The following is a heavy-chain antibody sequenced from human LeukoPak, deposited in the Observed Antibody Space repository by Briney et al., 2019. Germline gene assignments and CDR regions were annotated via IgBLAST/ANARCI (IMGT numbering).Heavy chain of an antibody. CDR3: APWIQGGGVFDY. D-gene: IGHD3-16*01. J-gene: IGHJ4*02. V-gene: IGHV1-8*01. Sequence: ASVKVSCKASTYTFTGYDINWMRQAAGQGLEWMGWMNPNSGDTGYAQKFQGRVTMTRNTSISTAYMELSSLRSEDTAVYYCAPWIQGGGVFDYWGQGTLVTVSS. CDR1: TYTFTGYD. CDR2: MNPNSGDT.